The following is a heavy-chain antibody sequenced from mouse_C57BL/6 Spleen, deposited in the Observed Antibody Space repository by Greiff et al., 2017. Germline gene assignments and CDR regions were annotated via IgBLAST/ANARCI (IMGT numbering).Heavy chain of an antibody. Sequence: QVQLQQSGPELVKPGASVKISCKASGYAFSSSWMNWVKQRPGKGLEWIGRIYPGDGDTNYNGKFKGKATLTADKSSSTAYMQLSRRTSEDSAVYFCAREDGSSYWYFDVWGTGTTVTVSS. CDR3: AREDGSSYWYFDV. D-gene: IGHD1-1*01. V-gene: IGHV1-82*01. CDR1: GYAFSSSW. J-gene: IGHJ1*03. CDR2: IYPGDGDT.